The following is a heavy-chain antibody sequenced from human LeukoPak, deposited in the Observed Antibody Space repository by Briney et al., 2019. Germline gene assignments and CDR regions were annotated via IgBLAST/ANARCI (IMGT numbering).Heavy chain of an antibody. CDR3: ARPDKTYYYDSNGAFDI. D-gene: IGHD3-22*01. CDR1: GYTFSSYA. CDR2: IIPIFGTA. J-gene: IGHJ3*02. V-gene: IGHV1-69*13. Sequence: ASVKVSCKASGYTFSSYAISWVRQAPGQGLEWMGGIIPIFGTANYAQKFQGRVTITADESTSTAYMELSSLRSEDTAVYYCARPDKTYYYDSNGAFDIWGQGTMVTVSS.